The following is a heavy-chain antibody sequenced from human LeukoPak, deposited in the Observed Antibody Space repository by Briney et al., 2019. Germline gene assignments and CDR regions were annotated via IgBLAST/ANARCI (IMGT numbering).Heavy chain of an antibody. CDR3: ARYYYDSSGYYYFDY. J-gene: IGHJ4*02. CDR2: ISSSGSTI. D-gene: IGHD3-22*01. CDR1: GFTFSDYY. V-gene: IGHV3-11*01. Sequence: GGTLSLSCAVSGFTFSDYYKSWMRQAPPERLEGVLYISSSGSTIYYTHSVKSRFTISRDKAKNSLYLQMNSLTAEDTAVYYCARYYYDSSGYYYFDYWGQGTLVTVSS.